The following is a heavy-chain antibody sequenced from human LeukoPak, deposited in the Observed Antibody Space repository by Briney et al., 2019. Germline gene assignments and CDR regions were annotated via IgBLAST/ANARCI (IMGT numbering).Heavy chain of an antibody. V-gene: IGHV5-51*01. CDR3: ARRPLLYGSRSFWDH. D-gene: IGHD3-10*01. CDR1: GYSFRSFW. CDR2: IDPDDSET. Sequence: GESLKISCKASGYSFRSFWIGWVRQMPGKGLEWMGVIDPDDSETRYSPSFQGQVTISADKSISTAYLQWSTLKASDSAMYYCARRPLLYGSRSFWDHWGQGTLVTVSS. J-gene: IGHJ4*02.